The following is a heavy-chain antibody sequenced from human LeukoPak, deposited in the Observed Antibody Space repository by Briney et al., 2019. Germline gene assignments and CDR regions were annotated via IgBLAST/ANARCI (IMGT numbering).Heavy chain of an antibody. CDR3: ARMDLDGGDSIGFDS. Sequence: ASVKVSCKASGYTFTGYFMHWVRQAPGQGLEWMGWINPNIGDASYAQKFQGRVTMTRDRSINTAYMELSRLTSDDTAVYYCARMDLDGGDSIGFDSWGQGTLVTVS. D-gene: IGHD2-21*02. CDR2: INPNIGDA. V-gene: IGHV1-2*02. CDR1: GYTFTGYF. J-gene: IGHJ5*01.